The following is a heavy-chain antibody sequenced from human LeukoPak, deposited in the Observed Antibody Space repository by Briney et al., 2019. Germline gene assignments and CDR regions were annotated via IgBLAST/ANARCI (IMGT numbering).Heavy chain of an antibody. V-gene: IGHV1-3*01. CDR2: INAGNGNT. D-gene: IGHD3-10*01. CDR1: GYTFTSYA. CDR3: ARIGITMVRGVMNWFDP. J-gene: IGHJ5*02. Sequence: GASMKVSCKASGYTFTSYAMHWVRQAPGQRLEWMGWINAGNGNTKYSQKFQGRVTITRDTSASTAYMELSSLRSEDTAVYYCARIGITMVRGVMNWFDPWGQGTLVTVSS.